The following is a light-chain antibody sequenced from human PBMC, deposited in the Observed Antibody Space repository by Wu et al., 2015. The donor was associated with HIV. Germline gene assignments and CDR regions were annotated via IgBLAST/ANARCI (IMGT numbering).Light chain of an antibody. J-gene: IGKJ3*01. CDR3: QERRNWPRFT. V-gene: IGKV3-11*01. CDR1: QSVGSY. Sequence: DIVLTQSPATLSLSPGERATLSCRASQSVGSYLAWYQQKPGQAPRLLIYDVSDRATGIPARFSGSGSGTDFTLTISSLEPEDFAVYYCQERRNWPRFTFGPGTKVDIK. CDR2: DVS.